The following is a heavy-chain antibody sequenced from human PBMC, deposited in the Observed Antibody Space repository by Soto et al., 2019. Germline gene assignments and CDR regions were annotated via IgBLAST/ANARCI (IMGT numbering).Heavy chain of an antibody. V-gene: IGHV4-59*01. D-gene: IGHD3-16*02. J-gene: IGHJ4*02. CDR2: IYYSGST. Sequence: SETLSLTCTVSGGSISSYYWSWIRQPPGKGLEWIGYIYYSGSTNYNPSLKSRVTISVDTSKNQFSLKLSSVTAADTAVYYCARHCPDYDYIWGSYRTGLDYWGQGTLVTVSS. CDR1: GGSISSYY. CDR3: ARHCPDYDYIWGSYRTGLDY.